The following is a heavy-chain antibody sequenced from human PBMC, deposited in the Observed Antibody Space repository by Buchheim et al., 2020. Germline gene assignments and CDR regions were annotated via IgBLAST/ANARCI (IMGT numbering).Heavy chain of an antibody. Sequence: QVQLVASGGGVVQPGRSLRLSCAASGFTFSSYAMHWVRQAPGKGLEWVAVISYDGSNKYYADSVKGRFTISRDNSKNTLYLQMNSLRAEDTAVYYCARAGLSLGNYGMDVWGQGTT. V-gene: IGHV3-30-3*01. CDR2: ISYDGSNK. J-gene: IGHJ6*02. CDR3: ARAGLSLGNYGMDV. CDR1: GFTFSSYA. D-gene: IGHD3-16*01.